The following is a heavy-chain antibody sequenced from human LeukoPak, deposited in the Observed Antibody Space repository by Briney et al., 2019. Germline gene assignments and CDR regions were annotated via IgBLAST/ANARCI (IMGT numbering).Heavy chain of an antibody. CDR3: ARGRVGATTFEY. CDR1: SASISSDY. D-gene: IGHD1-26*01. Sequence: SETLSLTCTVSSASISSDYWSWIRQPAGKGLEWIGHIYPSGNTDYNPSLKGRVTTSVDTSKNQFSLKVTSVAAADTAVYYCARGRVGATTFEYWGQGALVTVSS. J-gene: IGHJ4*02. CDR2: IYPSGNT. V-gene: IGHV4-4*07.